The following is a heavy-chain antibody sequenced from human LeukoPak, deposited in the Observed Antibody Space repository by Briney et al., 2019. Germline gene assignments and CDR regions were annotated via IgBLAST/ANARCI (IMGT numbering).Heavy chain of an antibody. Sequence: PGRSLRLSCAASGFTFSDSYMTWIRQAPGKGLEWVSYITTSGSTIYADSLKGRFAISRDNAKNSLYLQMNSLRAEDTAVYYCAREDNSNWNIDYWGQGTLVTVFS. CDR2: ITTSGSTI. D-gene: IGHD1-1*01. CDR1: GFTFSDSY. CDR3: AREDNSNWNIDY. V-gene: IGHV3-11*04. J-gene: IGHJ4*02.